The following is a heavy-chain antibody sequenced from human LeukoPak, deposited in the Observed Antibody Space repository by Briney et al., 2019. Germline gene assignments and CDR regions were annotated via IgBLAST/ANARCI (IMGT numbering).Heavy chain of an antibody. J-gene: IGHJ6*02. CDR1: GYTFTSYA. Sequence: GASVKASCKASGYTFTSYAMHWVRQAPGQRLEWMGWINAGNGNTKYSQKFQGRVTITRDTSASTAYMELSSLRSEDTAVYYCARDSLVVVVPAATNYYYYGMDVWGQGTTVTVSS. CDR2: INAGNGNT. V-gene: IGHV1-3*01. D-gene: IGHD2-2*01. CDR3: ARDSLVVVVPAATNYYYYGMDV.